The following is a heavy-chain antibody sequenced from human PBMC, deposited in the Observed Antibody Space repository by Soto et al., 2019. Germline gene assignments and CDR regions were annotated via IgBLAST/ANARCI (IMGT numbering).Heavy chain of an antibody. Sequence: ASVKVSCKASGYTFTGYYMHWVRQAPGQGLEWMGWINPNSGGTNYAQKFQGWVTMTRDTSISTAYMELSRLRSDDTAVYYCARFLYYYDSSGYYYGPSGGMDVWGQGTTVTVSS. J-gene: IGHJ6*02. CDR3: ARFLYYYDSSGYYYGPSGGMDV. D-gene: IGHD3-22*01. V-gene: IGHV1-2*04. CDR1: GYTFTGYY. CDR2: INPNSGGT.